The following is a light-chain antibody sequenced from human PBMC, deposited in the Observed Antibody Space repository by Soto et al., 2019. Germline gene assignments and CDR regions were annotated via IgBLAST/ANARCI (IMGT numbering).Light chain of an antibody. CDR1: SSDFCAYNS. J-gene: IGLJ1*01. CDR2: DVS. CDR3: LSYTSTTTYV. Sequence: QSALTQPASVSGSPGQSITISCTGTSSDFCAYNSVSWYQQRPGKAPKLMIHDVSNRPSGVSNRFSASKSGNTASLTISGLQAEDEADYYCLSYTSTTTYVFGTGTKVTIL. V-gene: IGLV2-14*01.